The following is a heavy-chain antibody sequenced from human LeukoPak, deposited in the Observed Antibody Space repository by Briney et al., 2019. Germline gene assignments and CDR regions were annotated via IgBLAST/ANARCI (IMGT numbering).Heavy chain of an antibody. Sequence: SVKVSCKASGGTFSSYAISWVRQAPGQGLEWMGGIIPIFGTANYAQKFQGRVTITADKSTSTAYMELSSLRSEDTAVYYCVRGAGATISYYHYYMDVWGKGTTVTVSS. D-gene: IGHD1-26*01. V-gene: IGHV1-69*06. CDR1: GGTFSSYA. CDR2: IIPIFGTA. CDR3: VRGAGATISYYHYYMDV. J-gene: IGHJ6*03.